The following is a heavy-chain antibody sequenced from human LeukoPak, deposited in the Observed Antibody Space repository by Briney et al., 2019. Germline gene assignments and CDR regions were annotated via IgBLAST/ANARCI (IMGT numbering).Heavy chain of an antibody. D-gene: IGHD3-10*01. CDR1: GFTFSSYA. CDR2: ISGSGGST. Sequence: GGSLRLSCAASGFTFSSYAMSWVRQAPGKGLEWVSAISGSGGSTYYADSVKGRFTISRDNSKNTLYLQMNSLRAEDTAVYYCAKVRLRGELPLYHFDYWGQGTLVTVSS. CDR3: AKVRLRGELPLYHFDY. J-gene: IGHJ4*02. V-gene: IGHV3-23*01.